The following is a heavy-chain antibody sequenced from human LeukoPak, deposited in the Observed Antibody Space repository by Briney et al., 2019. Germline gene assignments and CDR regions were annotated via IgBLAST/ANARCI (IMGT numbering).Heavy chain of an antibody. V-gene: IGHV3-30*18. CDR3: AKDPLTPWGPVYYFDY. J-gene: IGHJ4*02. CDR1: GFTFSSYG. CDR2: ISYDGSNK. D-gene: IGHD3-16*01. Sequence: GGSLRLSCAASGFTFSSYGMHWVRQAPGKGLEWVAVISYDGSNKYYADSVKGRFTISRDNSKNTLYLQMNSLRAEDTAVYYCAKDPLTPWGPVYYFDYWGQGTLVTVSS.